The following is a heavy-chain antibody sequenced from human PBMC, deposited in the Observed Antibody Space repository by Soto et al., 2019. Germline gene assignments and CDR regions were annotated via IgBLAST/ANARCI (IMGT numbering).Heavy chain of an antibody. Sequence: SETLSLTCVVYGGSFSGYYWSWIRQSPGKGLEWIGGINHRGSTNYNPSLESRVTISVDTSKNQFSLKLPSVTAADTAMYYCARDGSCTSTTCRVGNWFDPWGQGTLVTVS. CDR1: GGSFSGYY. D-gene: IGHD2-2*01. CDR3: ARDGSCTSTTCRVGNWFDP. CDR2: INHRGST. J-gene: IGHJ5*02. V-gene: IGHV4-34*01.